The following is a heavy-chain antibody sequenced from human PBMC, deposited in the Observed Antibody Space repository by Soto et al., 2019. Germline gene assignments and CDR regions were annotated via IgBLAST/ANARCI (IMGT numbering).Heavy chain of an antibody. Sequence: PGGSLRLSCAASGFTLSSYWKSWVRQAPGKRLEWVANIKQDGSEKYYVDSVKGRFTISRDNAKTSLYLQMNSLRAEDTAVYYCARDEGFFDPWGQGTLVTVSS. CDR1: GFTLSSYW. J-gene: IGHJ5*02. CDR3: ARDEGFFDP. V-gene: IGHV3-7*01. CDR2: IKQDGSEK.